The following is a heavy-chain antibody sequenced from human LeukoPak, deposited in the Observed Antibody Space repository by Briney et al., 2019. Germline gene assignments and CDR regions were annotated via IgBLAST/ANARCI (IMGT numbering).Heavy chain of an antibody. J-gene: IGHJ4*02. CDR2: INPSDGST. D-gene: IGHD6-19*01. Sequence: ASVKVSFKASGYIFTSYYMHWVRQAPGQGLEWMGIINPSDGSTIYAQMFQGRVTMTRDTSTSTVYMVLTSLTSDDTAVYYCARDRSLVTAVSGSMNYWGQGTLVTVSS. CDR1: GYIFTSYY. V-gene: IGHV1-46*01. CDR3: ARDRSLVTAVSGSMNY.